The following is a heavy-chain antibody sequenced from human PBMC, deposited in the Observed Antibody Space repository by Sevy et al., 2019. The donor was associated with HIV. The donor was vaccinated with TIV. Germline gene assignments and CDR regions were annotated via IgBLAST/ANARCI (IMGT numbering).Heavy chain of an antibody. CDR2: ISTNGRSA. Sequence: GGSLRLSCAASGFTFSTYAMNWVRQAPGKGLEWVSSISTNGRSAYYIDSVEGRFTISRDNSKNTLYLQMNSLGADDTAVYYCAKGYCSGGSCPRDYYYYGMDVWGQGTTVTVSS. CDR1: GFTFSTYA. J-gene: IGHJ6*02. CDR3: AKGYCSGGSCPRDYYYYGMDV. V-gene: IGHV3-23*01. D-gene: IGHD2-15*01.